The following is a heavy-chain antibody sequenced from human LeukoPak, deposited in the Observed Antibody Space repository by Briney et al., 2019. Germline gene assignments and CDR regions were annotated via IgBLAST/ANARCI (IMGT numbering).Heavy chain of an antibody. J-gene: IGHJ4*02. CDR1: GFAFSNYA. CDR2: ISGFNT. D-gene: IGHD2-8*01. Sequence: GGSLRFSCTTSGFAFSNYAMNWVRQAPGKGPEWVSGISGFNTYYADSVKGRFTIFRDNSKNVPYLQMDRLRAEDTAVYSCAKDVCTSPRCLLYFDSWGQGTLVTVSS. CDR3: AKDVCTSPRCLLYFDS. V-gene: IGHV3-23*01.